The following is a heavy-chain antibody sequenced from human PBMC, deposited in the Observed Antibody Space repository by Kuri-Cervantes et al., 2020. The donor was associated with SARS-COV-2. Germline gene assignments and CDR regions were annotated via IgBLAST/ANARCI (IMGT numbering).Heavy chain of an antibody. CDR2: ISGSGGST. J-gene: IGHJ4*02. CDR1: GFTFSSYA. Sequence: LSLTCAASGFTFSSYAMSWVRQAPGKGLEWVSAISGSGGSTYYADSVKGRFTISRDNAKNSLYLQMNSLSAEDTALYYCARDTRRRSGNLPFDYWGQGTLVTVSS. D-gene: IGHD3-3*01. V-gene: IGHV3-23*01. CDR3: ARDTRRRSGNLPFDY.